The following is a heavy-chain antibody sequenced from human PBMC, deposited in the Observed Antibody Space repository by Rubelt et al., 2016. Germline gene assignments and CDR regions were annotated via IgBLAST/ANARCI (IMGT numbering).Heavy chain of an antibody. CDR1: GGSIRTYF. D-gene: IGHD6-13*01. CDR2: INHSERT. J-gene: IGHJ4*02. CDR3: ARHVNFVVAAGTFDY. Sequence: QVQLQESGPGLVKPSETLSLTCPVSGGSIRTYFWSWIRQTPGKGLEWIEEINHSERTNYNPSLGSRVTITVETSKNQFSLKLSSVTAADTAVYYCARHVNFVVAAGTFDYWGQGTLVTVSS. V-gene: IGHV4-34*10.